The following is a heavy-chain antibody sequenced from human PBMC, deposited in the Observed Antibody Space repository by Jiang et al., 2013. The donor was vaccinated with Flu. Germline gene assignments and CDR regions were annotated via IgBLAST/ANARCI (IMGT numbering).Heavy chain of an antibody. CDR2: IYYSGNT. Sequence: TLSLTRTVSGGSISSSSYYWGWIRQPPGKGLGWIGNIYYSGNTFYNPSLTSRVTISLDTSKKQFSLKLSSVTAADTAVYYCARASKRSVVGRSGMDVWGQGTTVTVSS. CDR1: GGSISSSSYY. D-gene: IGHD2-15*01. J-gene: IGHJ6*02. CDR3: ARASKRSVVGRSGMDV. V-gene: IGHV4-39*07.